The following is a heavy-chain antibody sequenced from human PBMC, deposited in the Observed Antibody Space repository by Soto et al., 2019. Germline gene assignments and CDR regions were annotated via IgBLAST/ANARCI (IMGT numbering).Heavy chain of an antibody. CDR2: FRSGGDDDTT. CDR1: GFTFSSYS. D-gene: IGHD3-10*01. Sequence: VSLRLSCAASGFTFSSYSMSWVRQAPGKGLEWVSGFRSGGDDDTTYYADSVRGRFTISRDNSKSTLFLQMNSLRAEDTAIYYCAKKVNSGSGSQFFDYWGQGTLVTVSS. J-gene: IGHJ4*02. V-gene: IGHV3-23*01. CDR3: AKKVNSGSGSQFFDY.